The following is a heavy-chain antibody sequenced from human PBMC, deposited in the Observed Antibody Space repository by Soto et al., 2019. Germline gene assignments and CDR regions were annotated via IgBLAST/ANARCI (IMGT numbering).Heavy chain of an antibody. V-gene: IGHV4-39*01. CDR2: IYYSGST. J-gene: IGHJ4*02. CDR1: GGSISSSSHY. CDR3: ARSFSIDWYTYYYDY. D-gene: IGHD3-3*02. Sequence: PSETLSLTCTVSGGSISSSSHYWGWIRQPPGKGLEWIGSIYYSGSTYYNPSLKSRVTISVDTSKNQFSLKLSSVTAADTAVYYCARSFSIDWYTYYYDYWGQGPLDTVSS.